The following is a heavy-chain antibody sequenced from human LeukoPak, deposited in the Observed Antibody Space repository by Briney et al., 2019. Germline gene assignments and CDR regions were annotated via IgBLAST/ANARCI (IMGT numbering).Heavy chain of an antibody. D-gene: IGHD3-10*01. CDR2: ISSSGSTI. CDR3: ARVRGAGYYGSGLDY. Sequence: GGSLRLSCAASGFTFSSYDMNWVRQAPGKGLEWVSYISSSGSTIYYADSVKGRFTISRDNAKNSLYLQMNSLRAEDTAVYYCARVRGAGYYGSGLDYWGQGTLVTVSS. V-gene: IGHV3-48*03. J-gene: IGHJ4*02. CDR1: GFTFSSYD.